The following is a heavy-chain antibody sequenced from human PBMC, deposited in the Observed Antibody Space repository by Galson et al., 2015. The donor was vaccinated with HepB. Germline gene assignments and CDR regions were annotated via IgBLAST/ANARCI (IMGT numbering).Heavy chain of an antibody. D-gene: IGHD2-21*01. CDR3: ARVLWGAFDI. V-gene: IGHV3-66*01. CDR2: IYSGGST. J-gene: IGHJ3*02. CDR1: GFTVSSNY. Sequence: SLRLSCAASGFTVSSNYMSWVRQAPGKGLEWVSVIYSGGSTCYADSVKGRFTISRDNSKNTLYLQMNSLRAEDTAVYYCARVLWGAFDIWGQGTMVTVSS.